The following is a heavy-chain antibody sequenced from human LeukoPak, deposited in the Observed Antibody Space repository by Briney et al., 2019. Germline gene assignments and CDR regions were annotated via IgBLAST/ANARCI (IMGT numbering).Heavy chain of an antibody. Sequence: SETLSLTCTVSGVFTSSGYWSWIRQPAGKGLEGLGRGSTSLTTYYNPSLKSRVTMSLDTSENQFSLKLSSVTAANTAVYYCARGYGSGSYSAWGQGTLVTVSS. D-gene: IGHD3-10*01. CDR2: GSTSLTT. CDR3: ARGYGSGSYSA. J-gene: IGHJ5*02. CDR1: GVFTSSGY. V-gene: IGHV4-4*07.